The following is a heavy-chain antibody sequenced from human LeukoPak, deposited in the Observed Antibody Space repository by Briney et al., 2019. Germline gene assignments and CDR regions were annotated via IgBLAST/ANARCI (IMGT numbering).Heavy chain of an antibody. V-gene: IGHV1-2*06. D-gene: IGHD2-15*01. J-gene: IGHJ5*02. CDR2: INPNSGGT. CDR3: ARAGPDSNTRAAHRQIGKNWFDP. CDR1: GYTFTGYY. Sequence: VASVKVSCKASGYTFTGYYMHWVRQAPGQGLEWMGRINPNSGGTNYAQKFQGRVTMTRDTSISTAYMELSRLRSDDTAVYYCARAGPDSNTRAAHRQIGKNWFDPWGQGTLVTVSS.